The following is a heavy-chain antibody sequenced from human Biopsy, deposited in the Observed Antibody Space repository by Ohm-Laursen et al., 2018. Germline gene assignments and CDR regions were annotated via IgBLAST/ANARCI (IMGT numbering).Heavy chain of an antibody. Sequence: GTLSLTCTVSGDSISSYYWSWIRQPPGKGLQWIGYVHYTGSTDYNPSLQSRVTISVDTSKNHFSLRLRSVTPADTAIYYCARDRGYYSDRTVPGYFDLWGRGTLVTASS. CDR2: VHYTGST. D-gene: IGHD3-22*01. CDR1: GDSISSYY. V-gene: IGHV4-59*01. CDR3: ARDRGYYSDRTVPGYFDL. J-gene: IGHJ2*01.